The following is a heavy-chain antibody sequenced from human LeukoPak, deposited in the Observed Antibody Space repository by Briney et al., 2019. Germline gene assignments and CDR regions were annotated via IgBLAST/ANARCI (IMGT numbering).Heavy chain of an antibody. CDR2: IYYSGST. CDR1: GGSISSYY. CDR3: ARGGDWLFDY. J-gene: IGHJ4*02. Sequence: SETLSLTCTVSGGSISSYYWSWIRQPPGKGLEWVGYIYYSGSTNYNPSLKSRVTISVDKSKNQFSLELNSVTAADTAVYYCARGGDWLFDYWGQGILVTVSS. D-gene: IGHD2-21*02. V-gene: IGHV4-59*12.